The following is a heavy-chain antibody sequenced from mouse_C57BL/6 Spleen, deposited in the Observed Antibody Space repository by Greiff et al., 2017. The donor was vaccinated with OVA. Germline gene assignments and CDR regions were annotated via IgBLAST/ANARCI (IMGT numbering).Heavy chain of an antibody. CDR2: IDPENGDT. CDR1: GFNIKDDY. CDR3: TTPRYDGFAY. V-gene: IGHV14-4*01. D-gene: IGHD2-12*01. J-gene: IGHJ3*01. Sequence: VHVKQSGAELVRPGASVKLSCTASGFNIKDDYMHWVKQRPEQGLEWIGWIDPENGDTEYASKFQGKATITADTSSNTAYLQLSSLTSEDTAVYYCTTPRYDGFAYWGQGTLVTVSA.